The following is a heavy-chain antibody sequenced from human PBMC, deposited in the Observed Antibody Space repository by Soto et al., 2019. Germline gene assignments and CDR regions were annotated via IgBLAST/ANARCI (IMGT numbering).Heavy chain of an antibody. J-gene: IGHJ6*02. CDR1: GYTFTSYG. D-gene: IGHD3-10*01. Sequence: ASVKVSCKASGYTFTSYGISWVRQAPGQGLEWMGWISAYNGNTNYAQKLQGRVTMTTDTSTSTAYMELRSLRSDDTAVYYCARDLNYGSGGHFFIGQRGSYYYGMDVWGQGTTVTVSS. CDR3: ARDLNYGSGGHFFIGQRGSYYYGMDV. CDR2: ISAYNGNT. V-gene: IGHV1-18*01.